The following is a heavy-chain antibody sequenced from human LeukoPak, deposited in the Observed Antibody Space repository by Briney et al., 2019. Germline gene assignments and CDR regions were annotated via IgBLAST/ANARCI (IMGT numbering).Heavy chain of an antibody. Sequence: SETLSLTCTVSGDSISSTAFYWDRIRQPPGMGLEWIATIYYSGTTYYNSSLESRVTISIDTSKNQFSLKLTSVTAADTAVYYCARRPISDAFDIWGQGRMVIVSS. CDR2: IYYSGTT. D-gene: IGHD3-3*01. J-gene: IGHJ3*02. CDR1: GDSISSTAFY. CDR3: ARRPISDAFDI. V-gene: IGHV4-39*01.